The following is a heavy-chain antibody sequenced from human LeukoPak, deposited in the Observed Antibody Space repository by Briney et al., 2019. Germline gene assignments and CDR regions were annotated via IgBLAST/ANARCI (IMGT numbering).Heavy chain of an antibody. D-gene: IGHD1-1*01. J-gene: IGHJ4*02. CDR2: INPNSGGT. Sequence: ASMKVSCKASGYAFTGYYMHWVRQAPGQGLEWMGWINPNSGGTNYAQKFQGRVTMTRDTSISTAYMELSRLRSDDTAVYYCARSPGISTTGTTYWFDYWGQGTLVTVSS. CDR3: ARSPGISTTGTTYWFDY. CDR1: GYAFTGYY. V-gene: IGHV1-2*02.